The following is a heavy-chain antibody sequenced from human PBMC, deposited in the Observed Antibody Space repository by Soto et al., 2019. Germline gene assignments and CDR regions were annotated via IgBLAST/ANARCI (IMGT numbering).Heavy chain of an antibody. D-gene: IGHD4-17*01. J-gene: IGHJ1*01. V-gene: IGHV5-51*01. CDR1: GYVFTSYW. Sequence: PGESLKISCKGSGYVFTSYWIAWVRQMPGKGLEWMGLIYPSDSDTRYSPSFQGQVTISADKSINTAYLQWGSLKVSDTAMYYCARVYGKYFQHWGQGTPVTVSS. CDR3: ARVYGKYFQH. CDR2: IYPSDSDT.